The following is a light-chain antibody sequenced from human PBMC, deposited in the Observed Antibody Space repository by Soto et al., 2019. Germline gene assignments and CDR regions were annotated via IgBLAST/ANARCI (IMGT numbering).Light chain of an antibody. J-gene: IGKJ4*01. CDR2: DAS. Sequence: EILMTQSPATLSVSPGEGATLSCKASQNVYNNLAWYQQRPGQPPRLLIYDASTRATGISARFSGSGYGTEFTLTISSLQSEDFAVYFCQQCGNWPLTFGGGTKVDIK. CDR3: QQCGNWPLT. CDR1: QNVYNN. V-gene: IGKV3-15*01.